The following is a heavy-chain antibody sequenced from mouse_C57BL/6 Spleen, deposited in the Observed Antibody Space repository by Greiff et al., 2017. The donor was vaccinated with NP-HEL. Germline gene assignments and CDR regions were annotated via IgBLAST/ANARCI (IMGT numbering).Heavy chain of an antibody. CDR2: IYPSDSET. Sequence: QVQLQQPGAELVRPGSSVKLSCKASGYTFTSYWMDWVKQRPGQGLEWIGNIYPSDSETHYNQKFKDKATLTVDKSSSTAYMRLSSLTSEDSAVYYCAREGLDYYGSTPYFDVWGTGTTVTVSS. CDR3: AREGLDYYGSTPYFDV. J-gene: IGHJ1*03. D-gene: IGHD1-1*01. CDR1: GYTFTSYW. V-gene: IGHV1-61*01.